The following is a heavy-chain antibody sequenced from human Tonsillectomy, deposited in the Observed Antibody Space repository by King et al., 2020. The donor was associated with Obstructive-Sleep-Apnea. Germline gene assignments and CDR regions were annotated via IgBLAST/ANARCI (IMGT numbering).Heavy chain of an antibody. CDR1: GFTFSSYA. J-gene: IGHJ2*01. V-gene: IGHV3-30-3*01. Sequence: VQLVESGGGVVQPGRSLRLSCAASGFTFSSYAMHWVRQGPGKGLEWMAVISHDGSSNYYAESVKGRLTISRDNSKNTLYLQMNSLRADDTAVYYCARVLSSSSGAVSFDLWGRGTLVTVSS. D-gene: IGHD6-13*01. CDR3: ARVLSSSSGAVSFDL. CDR2: ISHDGSSN.